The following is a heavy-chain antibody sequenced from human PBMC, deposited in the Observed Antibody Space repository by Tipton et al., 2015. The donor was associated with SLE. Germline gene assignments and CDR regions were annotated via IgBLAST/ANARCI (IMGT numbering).Heavy chain of an antibody. CDR2: IKQDGSEK. V-gene: IGHV3-7*05. D-gene: IGHD6-19*01. J-gene: IGHJ6*02. Sequence: FLRLSCAASGFTFSSYWMSWVRQAPGKGLEWVADIKQDGSEKYYVDSVKGRFTISRDNAKNSLYLQMNSLRAEDTAVYYCARDRQQWLVSYYGMDVWGQGTTVTVSS. CDR3: ARDRQQWLVSYYGMDV. CDR1: GFTFSSYW.